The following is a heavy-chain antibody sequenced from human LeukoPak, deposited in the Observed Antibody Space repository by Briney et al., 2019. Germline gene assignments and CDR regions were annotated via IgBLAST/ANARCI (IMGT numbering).Heavy chain of an antibody. CDR3: ARVGYCSSTSCYDWFDP. CDR1: GGTFSSYA. V-gene: IGHV1-69*05. D-gene: IGHD2-2*01. Sequence: SVKVSCKASGGTFSSYAISWVRQAPGQGLEWMGGTIPIFGTANYAQKFQGRVTITTDESTSTAYMELSSLRSEDTAVYYCARVGYCSSTSCYDWFDPWGQGTLVTVSS. CDR2: TIPIFGTA. J-gene: IGHJ5*02.